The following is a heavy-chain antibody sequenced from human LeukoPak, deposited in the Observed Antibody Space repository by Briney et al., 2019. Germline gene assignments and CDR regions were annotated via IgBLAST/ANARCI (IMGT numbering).Heavy chain of an antibody. D-gene: IGHD4-23*01. CDR2: IYYSGST. Sequence: GSLRLSCAASGFTVSTNYMSWVRQAPGKGLEWIGSIYYSGSTYYNPSLKSRVTISVDTSKNQFSLKLSSVTAADTAVYYCASHFELRWTKQYYFDYWGQGTLVTVSS. V-gene: IGHV4-59*05. CDR3: ASHFELRWTKQYYFDY. CDR1: GFTVSTNY. J-gene: IGHJ4*02.